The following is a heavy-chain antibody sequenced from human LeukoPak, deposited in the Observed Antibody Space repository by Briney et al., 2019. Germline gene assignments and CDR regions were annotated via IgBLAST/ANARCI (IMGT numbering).Heavy chain of an antibody. CDR2: MSVSGDKT. CDR3: RSIFGVVNWFDP. Sequence: GGSLRLSCAASGFTFSSYAMGWVGQAPGKGREWVSGMSVSGDKTYYAASVKGRFTISRDNSKNTLYLQMNSLRADDTAVYYCRSIFGVVNWFDPWGQGTLVTVSS. V-gene: IGHV3-23*01. D-gene: IGHD3-3*01. J-gene: IGHJ5*02. CDR1: GFTFSSYA.